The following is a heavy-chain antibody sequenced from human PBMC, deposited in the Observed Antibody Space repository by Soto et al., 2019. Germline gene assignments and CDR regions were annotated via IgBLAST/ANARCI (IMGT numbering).Heavy chain of an antibody. CDR2: FDPEDGET. Sequence: ASVKVSCKVSGYTLTELSMHWVRQAPGKGLEWMGGFDPEDGETIYAQKFQGRVTMTEDTSTDTAYMELSSLRSEDTAVYYCATLILSMVRGRNWFDPWGQGTLVTVSS. D-gene: IGHD3-10*01. CDR1: GYTLTELS. CDR3: ATLILSMVRGRNWFDP. J-gene: IGHJ5*02. V-gene: IGHV1-24*01.